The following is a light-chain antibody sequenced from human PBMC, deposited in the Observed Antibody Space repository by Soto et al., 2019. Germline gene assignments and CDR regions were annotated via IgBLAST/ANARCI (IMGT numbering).Light chain of an antibody. CDR3: QQRSDCPLT. J-gene: IGKJ4*01. V-gene: IGKV3-11*01. CDR1: QSVSSY. Sequence: EIVLTQSPATLSLSAGERATLSCRASQSVSSYLAWYQQKPGQAPRLLIFDASNRATGSPARFSGSGSGTEFTLTMNCLESEDFAVYYCQQRSDCPLTFGGKKKVEI. CDR2: DAS.